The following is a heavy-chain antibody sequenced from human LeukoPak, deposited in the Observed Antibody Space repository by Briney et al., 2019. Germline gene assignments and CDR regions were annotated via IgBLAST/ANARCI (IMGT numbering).Heavy chain of an antibody. J-gene: IGHJ3*02. Sequence: SETLSLTCAVCGGSFSDFYWNWIRQPPGKGLEWIGYIYYSGSTNYNPSLKSRVTISVDTSKNQFSLKLSSVTAADTAVYYCARLCAVGATYEGVLDAFDIWGQGTMVTVSS. CDR2: IYYSGST. D-gene: IGHD1-26*01. CDR1: GGSFSDFY. V-gene: IGHV4-59*08. CDR3: ARLCAVGATYEGVLDAFDI.